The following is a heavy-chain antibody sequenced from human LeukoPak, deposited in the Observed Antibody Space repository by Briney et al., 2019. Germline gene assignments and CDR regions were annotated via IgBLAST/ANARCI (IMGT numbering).Heavy chain of an antibody. Sequence: ASVKVSCKASGGTFSSYAISWVRQAPGQGLEWMGWINPNSGGTNYAQKFQGWVTMTRDTSISTAYMELSRLRSDDTAVYYCARDYDSSGLGGYWGQGTLVTVSS. CDR1: GGTFSSYA. D-gene: IGHD3-22*01. J-gene: IGHJ4*02. V-gene: IGHV1-2*04. CDR2: INPNSGGT. CDR3: ARDYDSSGLGGY.